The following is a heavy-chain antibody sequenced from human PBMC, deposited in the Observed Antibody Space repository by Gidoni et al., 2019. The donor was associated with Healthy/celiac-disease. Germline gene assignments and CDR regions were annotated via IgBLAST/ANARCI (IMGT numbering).Heavy chain of an antibody. D-gene: IGHD2-15*01. J-gene: IGHJ4*02. CDR2: IYYSGST. CDR3: ASGNCSGGSCYFDY. CDR1: Y. Sequence: YGSWIRQHPGKGLAWIGYIYYSGSTYYNPSLKSRVTISVDTSKNQFSLKLSPVTAADTAVYYWASGNCSGGSCYFDYWGQGTLVTVSS. V-gene: IGHV4-31*02.